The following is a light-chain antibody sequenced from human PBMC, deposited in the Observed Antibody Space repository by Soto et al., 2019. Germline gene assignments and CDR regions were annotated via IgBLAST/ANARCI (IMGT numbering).Light chain of an antibody. Sequence: EIVLAQSPGTLSLSPGERATLSCRTSHIISSSSLAWYRQIPGQPPRLLIYDVSSRAAGIPDRFSGSGSGTDFTLTISRLEPEDFAVYYCQQYDTSSYTFGQGTKLEIK. V-gene: IGKV3-20*01. CDR2: DVS. J-gene: IGKJ2*01. CDR3: QQYDTSSYT. CDR1: HIISSSS.